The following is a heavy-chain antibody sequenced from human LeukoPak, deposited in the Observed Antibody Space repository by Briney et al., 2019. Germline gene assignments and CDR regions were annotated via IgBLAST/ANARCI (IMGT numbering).Heavy chain of an antibody. CDR1: GFTFSAYS. CDR2: ISSGSEDT. D-gene: IGHD2-2*01. V-gene: IGHV3-11*03. CDR3: VGPPCLRGGYCSTNP. Sequence: PGGSLRLSCAASGFTFSAYSMTWIRQAPGKGLEWVSYISSGSEDTLYADSVKGRFTISRDNAKNSLYLQMNSLTAEDTAVYYCVGPPCLRGGYCSTNPWGQETLVTVDS. J-gene: IGHJ5*02.